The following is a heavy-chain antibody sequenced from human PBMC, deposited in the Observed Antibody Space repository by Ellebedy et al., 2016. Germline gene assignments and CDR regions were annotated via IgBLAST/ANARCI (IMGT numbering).Heavy chain of an antibody. CDR3: ARATIFGVVIIDY. V-gene: IGHV4-61*02. Sequence: SETLSLXCTVSGGSISSGSYYWSWIRQPAGKGLEWIGRIYTSGSTNYNPSLKSRVTMSVDTSKNQFSLKLSSVTAADTAVYYCARATIFGVVIIDYWGQGTLVTVSS. D-gene: IGHD3-3*01. J-gene: IGHJ4*02. CDR1: GGSISSGSYY. CDR2: IYTSGST.